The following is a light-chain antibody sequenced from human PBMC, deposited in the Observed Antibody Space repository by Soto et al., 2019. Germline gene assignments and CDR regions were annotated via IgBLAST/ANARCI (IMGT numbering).Light chain of an antibody. Sequence: EIVMTQSPVTLSVSPGERATLSCRASQSLSSNLAWYQQKPGQAPRLLIYGASTRATGIPVRFSGSGSGTEFILTISSLQSEDSAVYYCQQYNNWPRTFGQGNKVEIK. J-gene: IGKJ1*01. CDR1: QSLSSN. CDR3: QQYNNWPRT. CDR2: GAS. V-gene: IGKV3-15*01.